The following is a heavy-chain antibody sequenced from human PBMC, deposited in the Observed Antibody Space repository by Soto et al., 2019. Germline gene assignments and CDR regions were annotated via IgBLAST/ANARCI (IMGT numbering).Heavy chain of an antibody. J-gene: IGHJ4*02. Sequence: GASVKVSCKASGYTFTSYAMHWVRQAPGQRLEWMGWINAGNGNTKYSQKFQGRVTITRDTSASTAYMEVNSLRSDDTALYFCARDHRTGSYSVWGQGTLVTVSS. V-gene: IGHV1-3*01. D-gene: IGHD1-26*01. CDR3: ARDHRTGSYSV. CDR1: GYTFTSYA. CDR2: INAGNGNT.